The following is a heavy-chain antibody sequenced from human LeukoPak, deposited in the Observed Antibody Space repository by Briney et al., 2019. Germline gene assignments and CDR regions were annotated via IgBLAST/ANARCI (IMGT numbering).Heavy chain of an antibody. CDR1: GGSISSGSYY. CDR3: ARDQRGIAAVFDP. Sequence: SETLSLTCTVSGGSISSGSYYWSWIRQPAGKGLEWIGRIYTSGSTNYNPSLKSRVTMSVDTSKNQFSLKLSSVTAADTAVYYCARDQRGIAAVFDPWGQGTLVTVSS. CDR2: IYTSGST. D-gene: IGHD6-13*01. J-gene: IGHJ5*02. V-gene: IGHV4-61*02.